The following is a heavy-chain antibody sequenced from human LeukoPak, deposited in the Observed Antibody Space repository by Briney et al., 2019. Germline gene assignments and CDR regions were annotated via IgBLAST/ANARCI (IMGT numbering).Heavy chain of an antibody. Sequence: SETLSLTCTVSGGSISSYYWSWIRQPPGKGLEWIGYIYYSGSTNYNPSLKSRVTISVDTSKNQFSLKLSSVTAGDTAVYYCARDRAYCGGDCYSPETYYYYGMDVWGQGTTVTVSS. CDR3: ARDRAYCGGDCYSPETYYYYGMDV. D-gene: IGHD2-21*02. V-gene: IGHV4-59*01. CDR1: GGSISSYY. J-gene: IGHJ6*02. CDR2: IYYSGST.